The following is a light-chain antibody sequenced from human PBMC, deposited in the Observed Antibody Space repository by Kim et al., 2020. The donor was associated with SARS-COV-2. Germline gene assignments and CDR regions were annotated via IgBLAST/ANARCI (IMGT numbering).Light chain of an antibody. CDR1: NIGSKN. CDR2: RDT. V-gene: IGLV3-9*01. J-gene: IGLJ1*01. CDR3: QVWDSSTAV. Sequence: SGALGQTARMTGGGNNIGSKNVNWYQQKPGQAPVLVIYRDTNRPSGIPERFSGSNSGNTATLTISRAQAGDEADYYCQVWDSSTAVFGTGTKVTVL.